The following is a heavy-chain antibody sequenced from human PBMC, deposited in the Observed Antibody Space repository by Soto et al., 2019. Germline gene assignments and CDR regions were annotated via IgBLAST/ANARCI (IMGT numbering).Heavy chain of an antibody. CDR2: ISTYKGKT. J-gene: IGHJ4*02. V-gene: IGHV1-18*01. CDR3: ASHRRGYSYGPYFDY. D-gene: IGHD5-18*01. Sequence: ASVKVSCKASGYIFTSYDISWVRQAPGQGLEWMGGISTYKGKTNYAQKLQGRVTMTTDTSTSTAYMEVRSLRSEDTAVYYCASHRRGYSYGPYFDYWGQGTLVTVSS. CDR1: GYIFTSYD.